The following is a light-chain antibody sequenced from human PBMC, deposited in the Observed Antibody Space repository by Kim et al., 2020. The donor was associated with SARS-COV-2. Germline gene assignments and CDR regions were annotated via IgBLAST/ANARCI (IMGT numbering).Light chain of an antibody. CDR2: VAT. J-gene: IGKJ2*01. Sequence: SASVGDRVTITCRASQSSGYHLNWYQQKPGKAPNLLIYVATRLHSGVPSRFSGSGAGTDFTLTISGLQPGDYAVYFCQQTFTAPYTFGQGTKLEI. CDR3: QQTFTAPYT. CDR1: QSSGYH. V-gene: IGKV1-39*01.